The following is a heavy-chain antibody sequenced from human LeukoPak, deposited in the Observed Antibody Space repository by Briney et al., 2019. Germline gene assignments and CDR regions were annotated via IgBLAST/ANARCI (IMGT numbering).Heavy chain of an antibody. V-gene: IGHV4-39*07. D-gene: IGHD3-22*01. CDR3: ARLRMYYYDSSGYSDYYYGMDV. J-gene: IGHJ6*02. CDR2: VSYSETN. CDR1: GGSISSSSYF. Sequence: PSETLSLTCSVSGGSISSSSYFWAWVRQPPGKGLEWIGTVSYSETNYSNPSLKSRVTISLDTPKNQFSLKLTSVTAADTAVYYCARLRMYYYDSSGYSDYYYGMDVWGQGTTVTVSS.